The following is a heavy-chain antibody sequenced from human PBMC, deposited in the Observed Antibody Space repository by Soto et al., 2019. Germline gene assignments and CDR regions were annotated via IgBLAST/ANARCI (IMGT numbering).Heavy chain of an antibody. CDR3: AGICYDFWSGYQDF. D-gene: IGHD3-3*01. V-gene: IGHV3-74*01. J-gene: IGHJ6*02. CDR1: GFTFSSYW. CDR2: INSDGIST. Sequence: EVQLVESGGGLVQPGGSLRLSCAASGFTFSSYWMHWVRQAPGKGLVWVARINSDGISTSYADSVKGRFTISRDNYKNMMYLHMNSLRAESPAVYYCAGICYDFWSGYQDFWGQGTTVTVSS.